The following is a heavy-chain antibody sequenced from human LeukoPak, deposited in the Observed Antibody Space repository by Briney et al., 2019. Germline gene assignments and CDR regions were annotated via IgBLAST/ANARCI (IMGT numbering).Heavy chain of an antibody. J-gene: IGHJ4*02. CDR2: ISSSSSYI. CDR1: GFSFSSYE. CDR3: ARSDPLTGEAFDY. V-gene: IGHV3-21*05. D-gene: IGHD7-27*01. Sequence: GGSLRLSCAASGFSFSSYEMKWVRQAPGKGLEWVSYISSSSSYIYYADSVKGRFTISRDNAKNSLYLQMNSLRAEDTAVYYCARSDPLTGEAFDYWGQGTLVTVSS.